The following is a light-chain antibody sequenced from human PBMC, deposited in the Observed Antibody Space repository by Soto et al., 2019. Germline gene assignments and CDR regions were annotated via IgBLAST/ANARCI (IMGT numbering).Light chain of an antibody. CDR3: QQSSKWPPT. CDR2: DAS. Sequence: EILLTQSPATLSLSPGEIATLSCRASESVTTDSVWYQQKPGQGPRLLIYDASKRATGIPARFSGSGSGTDFTLTISSLEPEDFAVYYCQQSSKWPPTFGGGTKVEIK. J-gene: IGKJ4*01. V-gene: IGKV3-11*01. CDR1: ESVTTD.